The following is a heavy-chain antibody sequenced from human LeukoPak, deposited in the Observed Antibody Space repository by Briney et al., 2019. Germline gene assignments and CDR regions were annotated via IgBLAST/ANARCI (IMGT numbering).Heavy chain of an antibody. J-gene: IGHJ4*02. CDR1: GFIFSSYG. D-gene: IGHD3-16*02. CDR3: ARVFSESLGLSTPPLDY. CDR2: ISYEGSNK. Sequence: GRSLRLSCAASGFIFSSYGMHWVRQAPGKGLEWVAIISYEGSNKYYADSVKGRFTISRDNSKNTLYLQMNSLRPEDTAVYYCARVFSESLGLSTPPLDYWGQGTLVTVSS. V-gene: IGHV3-30*03.